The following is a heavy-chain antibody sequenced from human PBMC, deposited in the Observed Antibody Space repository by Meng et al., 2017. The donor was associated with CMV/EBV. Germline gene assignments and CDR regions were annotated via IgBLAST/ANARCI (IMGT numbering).Heavy chain of an antibody. Sequence: SETLSLTCAVYGGSFSGYYWSWIRQPPGKGLEWIGEINHSGSTNYNPSLKSRVTISVDTSKNQFSLKLSSVTAADTAVYYCARAPIYCSSTGCYGEGGMDVWGQGTTVTVSS. J-gene: IGHJ6*02. CDR2: INHSGST. V-gene: IGHV4-34*01. D-gene: IGHD2-2*01. CDR1: GGSFSGYY. CDR3: ARAPIYCSSTGCYGEGGMDV.